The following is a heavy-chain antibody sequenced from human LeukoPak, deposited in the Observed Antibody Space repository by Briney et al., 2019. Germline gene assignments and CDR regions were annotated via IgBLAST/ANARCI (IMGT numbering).Heavy chain of an antibody. CDR2: ITGGHYAT. D-gene: IGHD4-17*01. Sequence: GGSLRLSYAASGFSFSSFAMTWVRQAPGKGLEWVSSITGGHYATYNTDSVKGRSTISRDNAKNTLYLQMNSLRADDTAIYYCTKDPNGDYIGAFDPWGQGTLVTVSS. J-gene: IGHJ5*02. CDR3: TKDPNGDYIGAFDP. V-gene: IGHV3-23*01. CDR1: GFSFSSFA.